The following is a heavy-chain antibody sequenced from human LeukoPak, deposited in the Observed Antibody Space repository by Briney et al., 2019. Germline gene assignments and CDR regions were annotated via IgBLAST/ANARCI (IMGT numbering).Heavy chain of an antibody. Sequence: ASVKVSCKASGYTFNNYGISWVRQAPGQGLEWMGWVTSYNGDTNYAQKFQGRVTMTRDTSISTAYMELSRLRSDDTAVYYCARAARFNWFDPWGQGTLVTVSS. J-gene: IGHJ5*02. D-gene: IGHD3-16*01. V-gene: IGHV1-18*01. CDR3: ARAARFNWFDP. CDR1: GYTFNNYG. CDR2: VTSYNGDT.